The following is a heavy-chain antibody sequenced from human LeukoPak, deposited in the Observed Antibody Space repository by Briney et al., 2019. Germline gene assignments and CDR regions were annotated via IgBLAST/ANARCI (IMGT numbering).Heavy chain of an antibody. J-gene: IGHJ5*02. CDR3: ARAVAGSNWFDP. CDR2: IYYSGYT. V-gene: IGHV4-59*01. D-gene: IGHD6-19*01. Sequence: SETLSLTCTVSGGSISSNYWSWIRQPPGKGLEWIGYIYYSGYTDYNPSLKGRVTISLDKSKDQVSLKLSSVTAADTAMYYCARAVAGSNWFDPWGQGTLVTVSS. CDR1: GGSISSNY.